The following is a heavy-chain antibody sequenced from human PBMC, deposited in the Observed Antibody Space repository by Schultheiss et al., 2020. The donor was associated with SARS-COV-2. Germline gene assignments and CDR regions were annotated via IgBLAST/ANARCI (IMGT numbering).Heavy chain of an antibody. CDR3: GRVDWEDEGCAY. CDR1: GFTFSSYW. D-gene: IGHD3-9*01. V-gene: IGHV3-7*01. J-gene: IGHJ4*02. CDR2: IREDGSEK. Sequence: GGSLRLSCAVSGFTFSSYWMHWVRQAPGKGLVWVANIREDGSEKYYGDSVRGRFTISRDNAMNSVYLHMNSLRGDDTGVYYCGRVDWEDEGCAYWGQGTLVTVSS.